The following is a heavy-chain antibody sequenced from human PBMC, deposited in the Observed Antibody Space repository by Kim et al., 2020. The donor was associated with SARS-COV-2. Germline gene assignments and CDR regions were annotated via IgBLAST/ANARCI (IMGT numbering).Heavy chain of an antibody. CDR2: GDT. J-gene: IGHJ4*02. D-gene: IGHD2-21*02. V-gene: IGHV3-23*01. CDR3: ADLGDFAGF. Sequence: GDTHYADSGKGRFTISRENSKNRLYLQMNSLRAEDTAVYYCADLGDFAGFWGQGTLVTVSS.